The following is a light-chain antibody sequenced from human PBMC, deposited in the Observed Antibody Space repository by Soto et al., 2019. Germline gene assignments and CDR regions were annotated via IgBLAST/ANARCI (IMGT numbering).Light chain of an antibody. Sequence: DIQMIQSPSTLSASVGDRITITCRASQTLGRWLAWYQQKPGKALKLLISKASTLESGVPSRFSGSQSGTEFILTISSLQPDDFATYYCQQYSTYPAFGQGTKVEI. V-gene: IGKV1-5*03. J-gene: IGKJ1*01. CDR2: KAS. CDR3: QQYSTYPA. CDR1: QTLGRW.